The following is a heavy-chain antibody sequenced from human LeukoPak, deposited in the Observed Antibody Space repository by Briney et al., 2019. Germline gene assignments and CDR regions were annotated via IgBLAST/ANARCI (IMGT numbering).Heavy chain of an antibody. Sequence: ASVKVSCKASGYTFTGYHIHWVRQAPGQGLEWMGWINPNSGGADSAQKFLGRVSMTRDTSISTVYMDLTSLRSDDTAIYYCARDSGSSGWDPTSFLDYWGRGTVVTVSS. CDR1: GYTFTGYH. V-gene: IGHV1-2*02. J-gene: IGHJ4*02. CDR3: ARDSGSSGWDPTSFLDY. CDR2: INPNSGGA. D-gene: IGHD6-19*01.